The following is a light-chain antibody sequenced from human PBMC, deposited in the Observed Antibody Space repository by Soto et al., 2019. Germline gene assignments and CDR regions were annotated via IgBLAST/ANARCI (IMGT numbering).Light chain of an antibody. V-gene: IGKV3-11*01. Sequence: IVLTQSPVTLSLSPGERATLSCRAGQSVSNFLAWYQQKPGQPPTLLIYDASQRATGVPARFSGSGSGTDFTLTISSLEPEDSAVYYCQQRSNGYTFGQGTKLEI. CDR3: QQRSNGYT. J-gene: IGKJ2*01. CDR2: DAS. CDR1: QSVSNF.